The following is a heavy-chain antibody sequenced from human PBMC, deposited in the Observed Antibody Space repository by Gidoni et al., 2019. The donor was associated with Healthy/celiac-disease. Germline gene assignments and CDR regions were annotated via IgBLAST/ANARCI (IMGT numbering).Heavy chain of an antibody. CDR1: GFNFSSYA. D-gene: IGHD3-16*01. CDR3: AKEGDYIWGSFGVDY. V-gene: IGHV3-23*04. CDR2: ISGRGGST. J-gene: IGHJ4*02. Sequence: EVQLVESGGGWVQPGGSLRLSCGASGFNFSSYAMSWVRQAPGKGLEWVSAISGRGGSTYYADSVKGRFTISRDNSKNTLYLQMNSLRAEDTAVYYCAKEGDYIWGSFGVDYWGQGTLVTVSS.